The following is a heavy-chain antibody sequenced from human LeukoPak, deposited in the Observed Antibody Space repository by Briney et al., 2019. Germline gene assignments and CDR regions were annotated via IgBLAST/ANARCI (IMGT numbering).Heavy chain of an antibody. Sequence: GASVKVSCKASGYTFTGYYMPWVRQAPGQGLEWMGWINPNSGVTDYAQKFQGRVTMTRDTSISTAYMEPRSLRSDDTAVYYCAREGDSTLSYAFDIWGQGTMVTVSS. J-gene: IGHJ3*02. CDR2: INPNSGVT. V-gene: IGHV1-2*02. D-gene: IGHD3-16*01. CDR1: GYTFTGYY. CDR3: AREGDSTLSYAFDI.